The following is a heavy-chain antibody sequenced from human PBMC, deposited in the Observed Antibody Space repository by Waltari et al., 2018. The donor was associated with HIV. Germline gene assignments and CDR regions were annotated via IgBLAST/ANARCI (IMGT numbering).Heavy chain of an antibody. CDR3: ARYGGYSGPTLDY. V-gene: IGHV3-21*01. CDR2: ISYSRSHI. J-gene: IGHJ4*02. D-gene: IGHD5-12*01. CDR1: GFTFSSYT. Sequence: EVQLVESGGGLVKPGGSLRLSCAASGFTFSSYTMNWVRQAPGKGLEWVSSISYSRSHIYYADSMKGRFTISRDNAKNSLYLQMNSLRAEDTAVYYCARYGGYSGPTLDYWGQGTLVTVSS.